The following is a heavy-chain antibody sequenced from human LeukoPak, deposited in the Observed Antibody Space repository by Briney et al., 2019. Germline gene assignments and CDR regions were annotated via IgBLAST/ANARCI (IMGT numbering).Heavy chain of an antibody. CDR3: ASTQLIWFGELLGWFDP. Sequence: SETLSLTCTVSGGSISSYYWSWIRQPPGKGLEWIGYIYYSGSTDYNPSLKSRVTISVDTSKNQFSLKLSSVTAADTAVYYCASTQLIWFGELLGWFDPWGQGTLVTVSS. CDR1: GGSISSYY. D-gene: IGHD3-10*01. J-gene: IGHJ5*02. CDR2: IYYSGST. V-gene: IGHV4-59*01.